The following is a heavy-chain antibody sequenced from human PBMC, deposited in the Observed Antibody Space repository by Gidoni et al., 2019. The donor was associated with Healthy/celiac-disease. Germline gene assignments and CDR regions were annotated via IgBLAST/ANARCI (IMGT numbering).Heavy chain of an antibody. CDR2: ISGSGGST. D-gene: IGHD6-13*01. CDR1: GFTFSSYA. Sequence: CAASGFTFSSYAMSWVRQAPGKGLEWVSAISGSGGSTYYEDAVKGRFTISRDNSKNTLYLQMNSLRAEDTAVYYCAKEAAARISQAPFDDWGQGTLVTVSS. J-gene: IGHJ4*02. CDR3: AKEAAARISQAPFDD. V-gene: IGHV3-23*01.